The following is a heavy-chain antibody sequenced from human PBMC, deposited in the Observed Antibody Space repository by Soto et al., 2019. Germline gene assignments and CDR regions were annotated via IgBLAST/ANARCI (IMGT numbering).Heavy chain of an antibody. CDR2: ISAYNGTT. CDR1: CYTFTXYG. CDR3: EDGIRDTVPVSAFLLNRSSDL. J-gene: IGHJ2*01. V-gene: IGHV1-18*01. Sequence: GASVKISCNASCYTFTXYGTSLVRQAHGKGLEWMGWISAYNGTTSYAQKLQGRVTMNTDTSTSTAYMELRSLRSDDTFFFQAEDGIRDTVPVSAFLLNRSSDL. D-gene: IGHD2-15*01.